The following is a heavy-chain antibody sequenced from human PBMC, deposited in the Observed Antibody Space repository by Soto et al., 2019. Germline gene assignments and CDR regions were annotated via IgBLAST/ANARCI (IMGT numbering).Heavy chain of an antibody. V-gene: IGHV1-8*01. Sequence: QVQLVQSGAEVKKPGASVKVSCKASGYTFTSYDINWVRQATGQGLEWMGWMNPNSGNTGYAQKFQGRVTMTRNTGTAQKFHGRVTMTRNTSISTAYMELSSLRSEDTAVYYCARVGWNDVPVPPFHRDYYYYMDVWGKGTTVTVSS. J-gene: IGHJ6*03. CDR3: ARVGWNDVPVPPFHRDYYYYMDV. CDR2: MNPNSGNT. D-gene: IGHD1-1*01. CDR1: GYTFTSYD.